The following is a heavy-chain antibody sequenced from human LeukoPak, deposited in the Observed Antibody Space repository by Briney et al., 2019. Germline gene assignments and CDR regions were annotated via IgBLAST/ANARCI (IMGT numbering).Heavy chain of an antibody. J-gene: IGHJ4*02. CDR2: ISSDGSNK. CDR3: ARGTTSGYYWFDY. Sequence: GRSLRLSCVASGFTFSTYGMHWVRQAPGKGLEWVAVISSDGSNKYYADSVKGRVTISRDDSKNTLYLQVNSLRADDTAVYYCARGTTSGYYWFDYWGQGALVTVSS. CDR1: GFTFSTYG. D-gene: IGHD3-22*01. V-gene: IGHV3-30*03.